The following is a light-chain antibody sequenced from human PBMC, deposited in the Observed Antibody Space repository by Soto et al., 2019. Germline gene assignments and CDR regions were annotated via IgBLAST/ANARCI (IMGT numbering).Light chain of an antibody. CDR1: KSISSY. Sequence: DIQMTQSPSSLSASVGDRVTITCRASKSISSYLNWYQQKPGKAPKLLIYAAYSLQSGDPSRFSGSGSGTDFTLTISSLQPEDFATYYCQQSDSTPPTFGGGTKVEIK. J-gene: IGKJ4*01. CDR2: AAY. CDR3: QQSDSTPPT. V-gene: IGKV1-39*01.